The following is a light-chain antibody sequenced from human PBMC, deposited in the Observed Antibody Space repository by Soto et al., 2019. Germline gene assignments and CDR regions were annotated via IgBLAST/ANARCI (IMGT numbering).Light chain of an antibody. Sequence: QSALTQPPSVSGSPGQSVTISCTGTSSDVGHYNLVSWYQQPPGTVPKLLIYEVSTRPSGVPDRFSGSKSGNTASLTISGLQAEEEADYYCSSYISSDTLVFGGGTKLTVL. CDR3: SSYISSDTLV. J-gene: IGLJ2*01. V-gene: IGLV2-18*02. CDR1: SSDVGHYNL. CDR2: EVS.